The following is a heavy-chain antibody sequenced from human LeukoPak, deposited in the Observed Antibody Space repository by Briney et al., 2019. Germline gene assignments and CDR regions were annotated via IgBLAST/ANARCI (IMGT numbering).Heavy chain of an antibody. V-gene: IGHV4-59*01. D-gene: IGHD5-12*01. J-gene: IGHJ4*02. CDR2: IYYSGTT. Sequence: SETLSPSRPVSGGALTNFYRERVRPPPGKGLEWVGDIYYSGTTTNYNPSLRSRVTISVDTSKNQFSLRLTSVTAADTAVYYCARGFDSKSTYFDYWGQGTLVTVSS. CDR3: ARGFDSKSTYFDY. CDR1: GGALTNFY.